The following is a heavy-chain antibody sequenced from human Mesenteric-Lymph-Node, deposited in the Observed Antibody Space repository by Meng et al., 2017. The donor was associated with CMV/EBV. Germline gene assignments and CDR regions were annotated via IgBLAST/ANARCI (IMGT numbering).Heavy chain of an antibody. CDR1: GFTFDDYG. D-gene: IGHD1-14*01. CDR2: INWNGVRT. Sequence: ETRSLTCAASGFTFDDYGMSWVRQAQGRGLEWVSGINWNGVRTVDADSVKGRCTVSRDNAKNSRYLQMDSRRVEVTGIYNCARDGNLGDFDDWGQGTLVTVSS. CDR3: ARDGNLGDFDD. J-gene: IGHJ4*02. V-gene: IGHV3-20*01.